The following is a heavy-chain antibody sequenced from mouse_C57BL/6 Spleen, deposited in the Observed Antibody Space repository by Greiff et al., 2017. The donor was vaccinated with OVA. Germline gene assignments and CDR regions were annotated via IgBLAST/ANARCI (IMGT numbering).Heavy chain of an antibody. CDR1: GFSFTSYG. CDR3: ARNPTTVEYFDV. D-gene: IGHD1-1*01. CDR2: IWSGGST. J-gene: IGHJ1*03. V-gene: IGHV2-2*01. Sequence: QVQLKESGPGLVQPSQSLSITCTVSGFSFTSYGVHWVRQSPGKGLEWLGVIWSGGSTDYNAAFISRLSISKDNSKSQVFFKMNSLPADDTAIYYCARNPTTVEYFDVWGTGTTVTVSS.